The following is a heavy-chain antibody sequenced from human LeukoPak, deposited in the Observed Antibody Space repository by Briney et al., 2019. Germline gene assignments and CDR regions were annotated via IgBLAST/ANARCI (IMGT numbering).Heavy chain of an antibody. J-gene: IGHJ4*02. CDR1: GFTLNDDY. D-gene: IGHD2-8*01. V-gene: IGHV1-2*02. Sequence: ASVKVSCKASGFTLNDDYMYWVRQAPGQGLEWMGWINSNSGATKYAQKCQGRVAMTRDTSISTVYMELSSLRLDDTAVYYCARDGNSVMVELDYWSQGTLVTVSS. CDR2: INSNSGAT. CDR3: ARDGNSVMVELDY.